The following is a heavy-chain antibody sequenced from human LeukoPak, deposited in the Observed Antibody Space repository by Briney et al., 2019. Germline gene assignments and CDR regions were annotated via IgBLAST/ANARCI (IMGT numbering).Heavy chain of an antibody. CDR3: AKGYTIFGVVIIYDAFDI. Sequence: PGGSLRLSCAVSGFTFSSYWMHWVRQAPGKGLVWVSRIKSDGSRTDYADSVKGRFTISRDNSRNTLYLQMNSLRAEDTALYYCAKGYTIFGVVIIYDAFDIWGQGTMVTVSS. J-gene: IGHJ3*02. CDR1: GFTFSSYW. CDR2: IKSDGSRT. V-gene: IGHV3-74*01. D-gene: IGHD3-3*01.